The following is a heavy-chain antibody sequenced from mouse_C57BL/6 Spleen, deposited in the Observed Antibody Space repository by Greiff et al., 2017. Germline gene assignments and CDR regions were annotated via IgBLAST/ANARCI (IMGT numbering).Heavy chain of an antibody. Sequence: VQLQQSGPELVKPGASVKISCKASGYAFSSSWMNWVKQRPGKGLEWIGRIYPGDGDTNYNGKFKGKATLTADKSSSTAYMQLSSLTSEDSAVYFCARLATTVASWGQGTTLSLL. CDR1: GYAFSSSW. CDR2: IYPGDGDT. J-gene: IGHJ2*01. V-gene: IGHV1-82*01. CDR3: ARLATTVAS. D-gene: IGHD1-1*01.